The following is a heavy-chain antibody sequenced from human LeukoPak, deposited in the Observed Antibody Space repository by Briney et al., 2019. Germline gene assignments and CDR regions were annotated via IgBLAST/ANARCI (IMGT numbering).Heavy chain of an antibody. V-gene: IGHV4-59*12. CDR2: IYYSGST. CDR1: GGSISSYY. Sequence: SETLSLTCTVSGGSISSYYWSWIRQPPGKGLEWIGYIYYSGSTNYNPSLKSRVTISVDTSKNQFSLKLSSVTAADTAVYYCARAQDIVVVPAAMYAFDIWGQGTMVTVSS. J-gene: IGHJ3*02. CDR3: ARAQDIVVVPAAMYAFDI. D-gene: IGHD2-2*01.